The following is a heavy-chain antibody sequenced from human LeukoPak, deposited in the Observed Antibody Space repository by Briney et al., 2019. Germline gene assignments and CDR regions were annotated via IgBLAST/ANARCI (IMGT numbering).Heavy chain of an antibody. D-gene: IGHD3-22*01. CDR2: IRSKAYGGTT. CDR3: ARAYDWSGYYQAW. CDR1: GFTFGDYA. J-gene: IGHJ4*02. V-gene: IGHV3-49*04. Sequence: GGSLTLSCTASGFTFGDYAMSWVRQAPGKGLEWVGFIRSKAYGGTTEYAASVKGTFVISRDDSKSIAYLQMNSLKTEDTAVYYCARAYDWSGYYQAWWGQGTLVTVSS.